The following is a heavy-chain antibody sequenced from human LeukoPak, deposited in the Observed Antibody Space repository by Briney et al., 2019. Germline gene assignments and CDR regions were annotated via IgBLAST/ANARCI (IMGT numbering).Heavy chain of an antibody. V-gene: IGHV4-31*03. Sequence: PSQTLSLTCTVSGGSISSGGYYWSWIRQHPGKGLEWIGFIYYSGGTYYNPSLKSRVTISVDTSKNQFSLKLSSVTAADTAVYYCARRGTVTTERFDYWGQGTLVTVSS. CDR2: IYYSGGT. D-gene: IGHD4-11*01. J-gene: IGHJ4*02. CDR3: ARRGTVTTERFDY. CDR1: GGSISSGGYY.